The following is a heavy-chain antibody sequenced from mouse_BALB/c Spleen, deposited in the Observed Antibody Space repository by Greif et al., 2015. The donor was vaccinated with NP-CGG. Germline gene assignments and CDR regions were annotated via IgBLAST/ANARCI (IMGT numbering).Heavy chain of an antibody. CDR2: IRNKANGYTT. CDR1: GFTFTDYY. CDR3: AREYGNCFDY. J-gene: IGHJ2*01. V-gene: IGHV7-3*02. Sequence: EVKLVESGGGLVQPGGSLRLSCATSGFTFTDYYMSWVRQPPGKALEWLGFIRNKANGYTTEYSASVKGRFTISRDDSQSILYLQMNTLRAEDGATYYCAREYGNCFDYWGQGTTLTVSS. D-gene: IGHD2-10*02.